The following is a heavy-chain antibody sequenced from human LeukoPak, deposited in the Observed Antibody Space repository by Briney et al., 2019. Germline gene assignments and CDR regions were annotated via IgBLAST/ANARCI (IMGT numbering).Heavy chain of an antibody. D-gene: IGHD6-6*01. J-gene: IGHJ4*02. CDR3: ARGGVEDSSTSNTY. CDR2: INHSGST. V-gene: IGHV4-34*01. Sequence: SETLSLTCAVYGGSFSGYYWSWIRQPPGKGVEWIGEINHSGSTNYNPPLKSRVTISVDTSKNQFSLKLSSVTAADTAVYYCARGGVEDSSTSNTYCGQGTLVTVSS. CDR1: GGSFSGYY.